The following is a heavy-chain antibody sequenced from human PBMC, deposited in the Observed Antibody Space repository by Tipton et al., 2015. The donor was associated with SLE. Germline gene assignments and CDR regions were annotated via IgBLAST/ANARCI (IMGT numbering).Heavy chain of an antibody. Sequence: SLRLSCAASGFTFSSYAMSWVRQAPGKGLEWVAVIWYDGSNKYYADSVKGRFTISRDNSKNTLYLQMNSLRAEDTAVYYCARDAIVVVPAAFYMDVWGKGTTVTVSS. V-gene: IGHV3-33*08. J-gene: IGHJ6*03. CDR1: GFTFSSYA. CDR2: IWYDGSNK. CDR3: ARDAIVVVPAAFYMDV. D-gene: IGHD2-2*01.